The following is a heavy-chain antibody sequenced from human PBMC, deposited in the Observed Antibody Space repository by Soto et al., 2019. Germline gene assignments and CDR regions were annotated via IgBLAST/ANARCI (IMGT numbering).Heavy chain of an antibody. V-gene: IGHV1-2*04. J-gene: IGHJ6*02. D-gene: IGHD2-15*01. Sequence: ASVKVSCNASGYTFTGYYMHWVRQAPGQGLEWMGWVNPNSGGTNYAQKFQGWVTMTRDTSISTAYMELSRLRSDDTAVYYCARGDVVVVAATRDYYYYGMDVWGQGTTVTVSS. CDR3: ARGDVVVVAATRDYYYYGMDV. CDR2: VNPNSGGT. CDR1: GYTFTGYY.